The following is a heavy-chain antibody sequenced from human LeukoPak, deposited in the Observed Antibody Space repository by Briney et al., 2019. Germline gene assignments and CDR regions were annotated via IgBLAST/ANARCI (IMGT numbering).Heavy chain of an antibody. V-gene: IGHV3-33*06. CDR1: GFTFSRHG. J-gene: IGHJ4*02. D-gene: IGHD1-1*01. Sequence: GGSLRLSCVASGFTFSRHGMHWVRQAPGKGLEWVAIIWFDGSAEYYADSVKGRFTVSRDNSKNTVYLQMNSLRAEDSAIYYCAKMPHLNSHDVRDYWGQGTLVTVSS. CDR2: IWFDGSAE. CDR3: AKMPHLNSHDVRDY.